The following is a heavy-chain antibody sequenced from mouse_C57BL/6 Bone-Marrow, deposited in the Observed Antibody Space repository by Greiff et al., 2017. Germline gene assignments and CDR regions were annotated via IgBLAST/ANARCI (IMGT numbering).Heavy chain of an antibody. D-gene: IGHD1-1*01. V-gene: IGHV10-3*01. CDR3: VRFGRVEGAMDY. CDR1: GFTFNTYA. Sequence: DVHLVESGGGLVQPKGSLKLSCAASGFTFNTYAMHWVRQAPGKGLEWVARIRSKSSNYATYYADSVKDRFTISRDDSQSMLYLQMHNLKTEDTAMYYCVRFGRVEGAMDYWGQGTSVTVSS. J-gene: IGHJ4*01. CDR2: IRSKSSNYAT.